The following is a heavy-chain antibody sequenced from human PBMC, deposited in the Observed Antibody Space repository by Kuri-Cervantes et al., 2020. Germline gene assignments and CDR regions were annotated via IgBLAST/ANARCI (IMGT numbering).Heavy chain of an antibody. CDR3: ARTREFSGYDNQYYYYMDV. CDR1: GGSFSGYY. V-gene: IGHV4-59*13. J-gene: IGHJ6*03. D-gene: IGHD5-12*01. Sequence: GSLRLSCAVYGGSFSGYYWSWIRQPPGKGLEWIGYIYYSGSTNYNPSLKSRVTISVDTSKNQFSLKLSSVTAADTAVYYCARTREFSGYDNQYYYYMDVWGKGTTVTVSS. CDR2: IYYSGST.